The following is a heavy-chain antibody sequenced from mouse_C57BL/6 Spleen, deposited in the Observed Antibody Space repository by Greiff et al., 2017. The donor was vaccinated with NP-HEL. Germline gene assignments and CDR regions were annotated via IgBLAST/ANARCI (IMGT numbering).Heavy chain of an antibody. Sequence: VQLQQSGAELVKPGASVKMSCKASGYTFTSYWITWVKQRPGQGLEWIGDIYPGSGSTNYNEKFKSTATLSVDKSYSTAYLQLSSLTSEDSAVYYCARTGSYYAMDYWGQGTSVTVAS. CDR2: IYPGSGST. J-gene: IGHJ4*01. CDR3: ARTGSYYAMDY. CDR1: GYTFTSYW. V-gene: IGHV1-55*01.